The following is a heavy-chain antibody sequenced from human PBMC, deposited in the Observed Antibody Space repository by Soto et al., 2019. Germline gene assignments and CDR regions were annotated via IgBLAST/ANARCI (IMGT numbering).Heavy chain of an antibody. Sequence: SETLSLTSAVYGGSFSGYYWSWIRQPPGKGLEWIGYIYYSGSTYYNPSLKSRVTISVDTSKNQFSLKLSSVTAADTAVYYCARASRGDYIYFYYYAMDVWGQGTTVTVSS. J-gene: IGHJ6*02. CDR3: ARASRGDYIYFYYYAMDV. V-gene: IGHV4-34*01. D-gene: IGHD4-17*01. CDR1: GGSFSGYY. CDR2: IYYSGST.